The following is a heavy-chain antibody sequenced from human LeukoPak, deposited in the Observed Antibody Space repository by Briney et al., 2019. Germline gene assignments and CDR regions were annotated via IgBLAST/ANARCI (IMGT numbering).Heavy chain of an antibody. CDR1: GFTFSSYG. Sequence: GGSLRLSCAASGFTFSSYGMHWVRQAPGKGLEWVAFIRYDGSNKYYADSVKGRSTISRDNSKNTLYLQMNSLRAEDTAVYYCAKGLIVVVPAAYDAFDIWGQGTMVTVSS. V-gene: IGHV3-30*02. J-gene: IGHJ3*02. CDR2: IRYDGSNK. D-gene: IGHD2-2*01. CDR3: AKGLIVVVPAAYDAFDI.